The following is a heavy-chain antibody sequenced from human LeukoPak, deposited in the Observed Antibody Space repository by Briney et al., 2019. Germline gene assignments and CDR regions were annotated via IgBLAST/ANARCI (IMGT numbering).Heavy chain of an antibody. CDR1: GFTVSSNY. CDR3: AKDQFGGSGWYYFDY. CDR2: IYSGGST. D-gene: IGHD6-19*01. J-gene: IGHJ4*02. Sequence: GGSLRLSCAASGFTVSSNYMSWVRQAPGKGLEWVSVIYSGGSTYYADSVKGRFTISRDNSKNTLYLQMNSLRAEDTAVYYCAKDQFGGSGWYYFDYWGQGTLVTVSS. V-gene: IGHV3-53*01.